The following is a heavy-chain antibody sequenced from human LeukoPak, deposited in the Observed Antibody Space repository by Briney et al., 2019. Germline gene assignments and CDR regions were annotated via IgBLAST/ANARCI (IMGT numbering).Heavy chain of an antibody. CDR3: AKDLYYDFWSGYSPYFDY. D-gene: IGHD3-3*01. Sequence: PGGSLRLSCAASGFTVSSNYMSWVRQAPGKGLEWVSAISGSGGSTYYADSVKGRFTISRDNSKNTLYLQMNSLRAEDTAVYYCAKDLYYDFWSGYSPYFDYWGQGTLVTVSS. CDR2: ISGSGGST. J-gene: IGHJ4*02. CDR1: GFTVSSNY. V-gene: IGHV3-23*01.